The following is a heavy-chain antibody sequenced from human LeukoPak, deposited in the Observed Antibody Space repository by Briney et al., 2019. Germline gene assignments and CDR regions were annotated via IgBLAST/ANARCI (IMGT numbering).Heavy chain of an antibody. D-gene: IGHD3-16*01. CDR3: AREGYDYVWQTTEQDGMDV. CDR1: GFILFNYR. V-gene: IGHV3-48*04. CDR2: ICSSRNSR. J-gene: IGHJ6*02. Sequence: PGGSLTLSCAASGFILFNYRMNWVRQAPGKGLEWVSYICSSRNSREYADSVKGRFTISRDNARDSLHPQMHSLRVEDTAVYYCAREGYDYVWQTTEQDGMDVWGQGTTVTVSS.